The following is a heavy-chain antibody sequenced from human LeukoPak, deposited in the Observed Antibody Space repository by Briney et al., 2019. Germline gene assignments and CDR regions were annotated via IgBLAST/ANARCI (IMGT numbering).Heavy chain of an antibody. J-gene: IGHJ4*02. CDR3: AKFGSSGWFFDS. CDR2: INATGGDT. CDR1: GFTFRNYV. V-gene: IGHV3-23*01. D-gene: IGHD6-19*01. Sequence: GGTLRLSCTASGFTFRNYVMSWVRQAPGKGLEWVSYINATGGDTYYADPVKGRFTVSRDNSKNTLYLQMNSLRVEDTALYYCAKFGSSGWFFDSWGQGTLVTVSS.